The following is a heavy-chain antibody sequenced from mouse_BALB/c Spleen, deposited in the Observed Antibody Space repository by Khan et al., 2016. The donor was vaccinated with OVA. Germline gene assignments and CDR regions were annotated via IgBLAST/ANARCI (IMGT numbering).Heavy chain of an antibody. Sequence: QVRLQQSGTELVKPGASVKLSCKTSGYTFTRYYMYWVKQRPGQGLEWIGEINPSNGGTNFNEKFKSKATLTVDKLSSTAYMQLSSLTSEDSAVYYCTRKDYYGSSHRYFDVWGGGTTVTVSS. CDR3: TRKDYYGSSHRYFDV. CDR2: INPSNGGT. D-gene: IGHD1-1*01. V-gene: IGHV1-53*01. CDR1: GYTFTRYY. J-gene: IGHJ1*01.